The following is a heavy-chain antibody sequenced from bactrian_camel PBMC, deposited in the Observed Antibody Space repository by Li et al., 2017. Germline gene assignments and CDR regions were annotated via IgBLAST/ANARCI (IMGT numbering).Heavy chain of an antibody. CDR3: ARRAPYSDYALDDPNND. CDR2: IDSGGGTT. D-gene: IGHD4*01. J-gene: IGHJ4*01. CDR1: GFTFSDYW. Sequence: QLVESGGGLVQPGGSLRLSCAASGFTFSDYWMYWVRQGKGLEWISIIDSGGGTTIYADSVKGRFTISRDNAKNTVYLQMNSLKPEDTAVYYCARRAPYSDYALDDPNNDWGQGTQVTVS. V-gene: IGHV3S25*01.